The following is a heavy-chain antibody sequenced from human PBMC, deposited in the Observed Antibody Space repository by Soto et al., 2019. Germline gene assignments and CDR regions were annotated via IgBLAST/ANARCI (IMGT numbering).Heavy chain of an antibody. CDR3: VRDGTKTLRDWFDP. D-gene: IGHD1-1*01. Sequence: SETLSLTCTVSGASISGFYWSWIRKSAGKGREWIGRIYATGTTDYNPSLKSGVMMSVDTSKKQFSLKLRAVTAGDTAVYYCVRDGTKTLRDWFDPWGQGISVTVSS. V-gene: IGHV4-4*07. CDR2: IYATGTT. J-gene: IGHJ5*02. CDR1: GASISGFY.